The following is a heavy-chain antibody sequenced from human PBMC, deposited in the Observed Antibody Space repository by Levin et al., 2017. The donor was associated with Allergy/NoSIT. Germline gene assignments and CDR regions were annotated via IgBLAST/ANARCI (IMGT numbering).Heavy chain of an antibody. J-gene: IGHJ4*02. CDR1: GFTFSDHY. Sequence: GESLKISCAASGFTFSDHYMSWIRQVPGKGLEWISYISHSGTSIYYSDSVKGRFTISRDNAKNALFLQMKSLRAEDTAVYYCAREGNWPHYYFDSWGQGTLVTVSS. CDR2: ISHSGTSI. D-gene: IGHD1-20*01. CDR3: AREGNWPHYYFDS. V-gene: IGHV3-11*01.